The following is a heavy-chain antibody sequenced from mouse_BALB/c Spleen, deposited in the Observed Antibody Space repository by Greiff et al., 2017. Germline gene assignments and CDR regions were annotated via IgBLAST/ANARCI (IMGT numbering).Heavy chain of an antibody. Sequence: EVHLVESGGGLVQPGGSLKLSCAASGFTFSSYGMSWVRQTPDKRLELVGTINSNGGSTYYPDSVKGRFTISRDNAKNTLYLQMSSLKSEDTAMYYCAREGYDRAAWFAYWGQGTLVTVSA. V-gene: IGHV5-6-3*01. CDR1: GFTFSSYG. CDR3: AREGYDRAAWFAY. CDR2: INSNGGST. J-gene: IGHJ3*01. D-gene: IGHD2-14*01.